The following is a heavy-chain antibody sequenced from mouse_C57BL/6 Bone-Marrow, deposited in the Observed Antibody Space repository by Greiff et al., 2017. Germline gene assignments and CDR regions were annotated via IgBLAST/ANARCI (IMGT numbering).Heavy chain of an antibody. J-gene: IGHJ3*01. CDR2: IRSKSNNYAT. D-gene: IGHD4-1*02. V-gene: IGHV10-1*01. CDR1: GFSFNTYA. CDR3: ASTGFAY. Sequence: GGGLVQPKGSLKLSCAASGFSFNTYAMNWVRQAPGKGLEWVARIRSKSNNYATYYADSVKDRFTISRDDSESMLYLQMNNLKTEDTAMYYCASTGFAYWGQGTLVTVSA.